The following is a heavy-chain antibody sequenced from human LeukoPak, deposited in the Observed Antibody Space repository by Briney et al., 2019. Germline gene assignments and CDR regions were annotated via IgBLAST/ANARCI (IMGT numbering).Heavy chain of an antibody. D-gene: IGHD3-22*01. CDR2: IYHSGST. Sequence: PSETPSLTCAVSGYSISSGYYWGWIRQPPGKGLEWIGSIYHSGSTYYNPSLKSRVTISVDTSKNQFSLKLSSVTAADTAVYYCARLPSFYDSSGYSYWGQGTLVTVSS. CDR1: GYSISSGYY. CDR3: ARLPSFYDSSGYSY. V-gene: IGHV4-38-2*01. J-gene: IGHJ4*02.